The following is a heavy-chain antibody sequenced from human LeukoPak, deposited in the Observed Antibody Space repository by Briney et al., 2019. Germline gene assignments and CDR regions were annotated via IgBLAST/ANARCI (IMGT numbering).Heavy chain of an antibody. D-gene: IGHD6-19*01. CDR2: IKEDGSEI. CDR1: GFNFREYW. V-gene: IGHV3-7*01. CDR3: VRAGWELDY. Sequence: GGSLRLSCAASGFNFREYWMSWVRQAPGKGLQWVAHIKEDGSEIYYLDSVKGRFTIARDDAKNSLHLHMNSLRAEDTALYYCVRAGWELDYWGQGTPVTVSS. J-gene: IGHJ4*02.